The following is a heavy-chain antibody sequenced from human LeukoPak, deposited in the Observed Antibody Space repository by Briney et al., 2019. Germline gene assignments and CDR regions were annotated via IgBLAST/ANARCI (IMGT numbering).Heavy chain of an antibody. CDR1: GGSISSGSYY. Sequence: PSQTLSLTCTVSGGSISSGSYYWSWIRQPAGKGLEWIGRIYTSGSTNYNPSLKSRVTISVDTSKNQFSLKLSSVTAADTAVYYCARVSYGSGIAVALDYWGQGTLVTVSS. CDR3: ARVSYGSGIAVALDY. J-gene: IGHJ4*02. CDR2: IYTSGST. V-gene: IGHV4-61*02. D-gene: IGHD6-19*01.